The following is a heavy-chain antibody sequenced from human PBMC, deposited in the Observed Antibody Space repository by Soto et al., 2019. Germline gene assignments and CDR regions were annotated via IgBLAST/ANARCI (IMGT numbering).Heavy chain of an antibody. CDR3: ARGLRPLRTMRRDNWFDP. CDR2: INHSGST. J-gene: IGHJ5*02. V-gene: IGHV4-34*01. CDR1: GGSFSGYY. Sequence: SETLSLTCAVYGGSFSGYYWSWIRQPPGKGLEWIGEINHSGSTNYNPSLKSRVTISVDTSKNQFSLKLSSVTAADTAVYYCARGLRPLRTMRRDNWFDPWGQGTLVTVSS.